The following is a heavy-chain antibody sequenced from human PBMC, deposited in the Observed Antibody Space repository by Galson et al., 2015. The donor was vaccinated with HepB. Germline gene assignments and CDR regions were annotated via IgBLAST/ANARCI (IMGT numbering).Heavy chain of an antibody. Sequence: LSLTCTVSGGSISSYYWSWIRQPPGKGLEWIGYIYYSGSTNYNPSLKSRVTISVDTSKNQFSLKLSSVTAADTAVYYCARLSYDSSGYYIDYWGQGTLVTVSS. CDR3: ARLSYDSSGYYIDY. CDR2: IYYSGST. V-gene: IGHV4-59*08. CDR1: GGSISSYY. D-gene: IGHD3-22*01. J-gene: IGHJ4*02.